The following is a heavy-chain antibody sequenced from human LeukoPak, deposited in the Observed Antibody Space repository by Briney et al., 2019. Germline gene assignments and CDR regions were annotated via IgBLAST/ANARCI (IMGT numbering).Heavy chain of an antibody. CDR2: ISYDGSNK. V-gene: IGHV3-30-3*01. Sequence: GGSLRLSCAASGFTFSSYAMHWLRPAPGTGLERVAVISYDGSNKYYADSVKGRFTISRDNSKNTLYLQMNSLRAEDTAVYYCAGIAAAGGVSFDYWGQGTLVTVSS. CDR3: AGIAAAGGVSFDY. J-gene: IGHJ4*02. CDR1: GFTFSSYA. D-gene: IGHD6-13*01.